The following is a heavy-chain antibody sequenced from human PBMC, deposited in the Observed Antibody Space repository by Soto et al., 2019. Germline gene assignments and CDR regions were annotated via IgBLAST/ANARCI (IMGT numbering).Heavy chain of an antibody. V-gene: IGHV4-59*01. CDR3: TRGSGWWLY. D-gene: IGHD6-19*01. J-gene: IGHJ4*02. CDR2: ASYSGGA. Sequence: PSETLSLTCTVSGDSITKSACSWVRQSPGKPLEWIGYASYSGGAKYNASLQSRVTIMLDTSKNQFSLKLTSVTAADTAMYYCTRGSGWWLYWGQGILVTVSS. CDR1: GDSITKSA.